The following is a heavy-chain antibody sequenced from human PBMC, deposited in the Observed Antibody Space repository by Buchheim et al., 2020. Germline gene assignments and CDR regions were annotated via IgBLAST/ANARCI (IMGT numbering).Heavy chain of an antibody. D-gene: IGHD1-26*01. CDR2: IWHDGVNK. CDR1: GFRFRSYG. CDR3: ARASSGSYEYYFDY. V-gene: IGHV3-33*01. Sequence: QVQLVESGGGMVQPGRSLRLSCVASGFRFRSYGMHWVRQAPGKGLEWVAVIWHDGVNKYYADSVKGRLTISRDNSKNTQYLQMNSLRAEDTAVYYCARASSGSYEYYFDYWGQGTL. J-gene: IGHJ4*02.